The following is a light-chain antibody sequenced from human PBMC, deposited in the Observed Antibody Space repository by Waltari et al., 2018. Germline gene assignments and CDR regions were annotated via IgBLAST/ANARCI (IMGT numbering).Light chain of an antibody. J-gene: IGKJ4*01. V-gene: IGKV1-17*01. CDR2: AAS. Sequence: DIQMTQSPSSLSVSAGDTVTITCRASQGISTYLNWYQQKPGKAPKRLIYAASSLESGVPSRFSGSGSGTDFTLTISSLQPEDFATYYCLQYNSHPLTFGGGTKVEIK. CDR3: LQYNSHPLT. CDR1: QGISTY.